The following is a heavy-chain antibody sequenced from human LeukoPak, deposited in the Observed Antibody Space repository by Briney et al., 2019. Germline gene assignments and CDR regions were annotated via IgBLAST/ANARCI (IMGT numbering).Heavy chain of an antibody. Sequence: PSETLSLTCTVSGGSISSYYWSWLRQPPGKGLEWIGYIYYSGSTNYNPSLKSRVTISVDTSKNQFSLKLSSVTAADTAVYYCARQNPSGSYGYYFDYWGQGTLVTVSS. CDR2: IYYSGST. V-gene: IGHV4-59*08. CDR1: GGSISSYY. D-gene: IGHD1-26*01. CDR3: ARQNPSGSYGYYFDY. J-gene: IGHJ4*02.